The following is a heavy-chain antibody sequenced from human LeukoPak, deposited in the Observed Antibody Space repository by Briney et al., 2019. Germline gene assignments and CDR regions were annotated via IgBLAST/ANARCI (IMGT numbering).Heavy chain of an antibody. CDR3: AKDRFRGYTSGYDY. CDR2: ISWDSGSE. Sequence: GRSLRLSCAASGFTFDDYAMHWGRQAPGKGLEWVSGISWDSGSEGNADSVQGRFTISRDNAKNSLYLHMNSLRAEDTALYYCAKDRFRGYTSGYDYWGQGTLVTVSS. V-gene: IGHV3-9*01. CDR1: GFTFDDYA. D-gene: IGHD3-22*01. J-gene: IGHJ4*02.